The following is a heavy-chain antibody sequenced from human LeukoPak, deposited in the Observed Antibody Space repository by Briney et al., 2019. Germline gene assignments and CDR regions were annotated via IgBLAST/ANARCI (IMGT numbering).Heavy chain of an antibody. CDR1: GGTFSSYA. CDR3: ARLGGPYCTNGVLPGGY. D-gene: IGHD2-8*01. V-gene: IGHV1-69*13. CDR2: IIPIFGTA. Sequence: SVKVSCKASGGTFSSYAISWVRQAPGQGLEWMGGIIPIFGTANYAQKFQGRVTITADESTSTAYMELSSLRSEDTAVYYCARLGGPYCTNGVLPGGYWGQGTLVTVSS. J-gene: IGHJ4*02.